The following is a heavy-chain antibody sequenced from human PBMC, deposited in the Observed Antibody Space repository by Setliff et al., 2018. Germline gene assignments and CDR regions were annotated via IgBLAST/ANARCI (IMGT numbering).Heavy chain of an antibody. CDR1: GGSISSGDYY. CDR2: IYYGGST. Sequence: PSETLSLTCIVSGGSISSGDYYWSWIRQPPGKGLEWIGYIYYGGSTNYNPSLNSRVTMSVDTSKTHFSLTLSSVTAADTAVYYCARGVYRSGRGEWSRPYYFDYWGQGTLVTVSS. V-gene: IGHV4-61*03. CDR3: ARGVYRSGRGEWSRPYYFDY. J-gene: IGHJ4*02. D-gene: IGHD3-3*01.